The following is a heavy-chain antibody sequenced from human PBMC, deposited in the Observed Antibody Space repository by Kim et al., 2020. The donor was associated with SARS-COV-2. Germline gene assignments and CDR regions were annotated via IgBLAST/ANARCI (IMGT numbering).Heavy chain of an antibody. CDR3: ASPGNARNYYYYYGMDV. V-gene: IGHV4-34*01. Sequence: LKRRVTISVDTYKNQFSLKLSSVTAADTAVYYCASPGNARNYYYYYGMDVWGQGTTVTVSS. J-gene: IGHJ6*02. D-gene: IGHD2-2*01.